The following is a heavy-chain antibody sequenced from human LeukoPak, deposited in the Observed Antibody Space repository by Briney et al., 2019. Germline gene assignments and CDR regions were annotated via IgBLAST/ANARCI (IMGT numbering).Heavy chain of an antibody. D-gene: IGHD3-3*01. J-gene: IGHJ3*02. CDR2: ISSSSSTI. CDR3: AKPLVTIFGVVIKDAFDI. CDR1: GFTFSDYY. Sequence: GGSLRLSCAASGFTFSDYYMSWIRQAPGKGLEWVSYISSSSSTIYYADSVKGRFTISRDNAKNSLYLQMNSLRAEDTAVYYCAKPLVTIFGVVIKDAFDIWGQGTMVTVSS. V-gene: IGHV3-11*01.